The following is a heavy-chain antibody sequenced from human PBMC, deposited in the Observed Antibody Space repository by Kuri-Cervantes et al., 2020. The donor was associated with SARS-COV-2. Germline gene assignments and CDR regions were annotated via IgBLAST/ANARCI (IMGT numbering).Heavy chain of an antibody. CDR2: IYYSGST. CDR3: AVYSSSPYYYYMDV. J-gene: IGHJ6*03. V-gene: IGHV4-39*07. CDR1: GGSVSSGSYY. D-gene: IGHD6-13*01. Sequence: GSLRLSCTVSGGSVSSGSYYWSWIRQPPGKGLGWIGSIYYSGSTHYNPSLKSRVSISVDTSRNQFSLKLSSVTAADTAVYYCAVYSSSPYYYYMDVWGKGTTVTVSS.